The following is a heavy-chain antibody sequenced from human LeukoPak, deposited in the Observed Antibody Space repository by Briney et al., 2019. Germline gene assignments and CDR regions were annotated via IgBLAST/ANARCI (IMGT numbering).Heavy chain of an antibody. D-gene: IGHD5-18*01. J-gene: IGHJ6*02. CDR3: AKVISSYSYGYYYYGMDV. V-gene: IGHV3-23*01. CDR2: ISGSGGST. Sequence: GGSLRLSCVASGFTFSSYAMSWVRQAPGKGLEWVSAISGSGGSTYYADSVKGRFTISRDNSKNTLYLQMNSLRAEDTAVYYCAKVISSYSYGYYYYGMDVWGQGTTVTVSS. CDR1: GFTFSSYA.